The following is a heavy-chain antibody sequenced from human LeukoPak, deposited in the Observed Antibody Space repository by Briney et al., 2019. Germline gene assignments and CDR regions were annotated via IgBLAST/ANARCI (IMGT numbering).Heavy chain of an antibody. Sequence: PGGSLRLSCAASGFTVSNNFMSWVRQAPGKGLEWVSVLYSTGNTYYADSVKGRFTISRGNSKNTLYLQMNSLRAEDTAVFYCARGHADSRGSWYGRFDYWGQGTLVTVSS. CDR2: LYSTGNT. CDR1: GFTVSNNF. D-gene: IGHD6-13*01. V-gene: IGHV3-53*01. CDR3: ARGHADSRGSWYGRFDY. J-gene: IGHJ4*02.